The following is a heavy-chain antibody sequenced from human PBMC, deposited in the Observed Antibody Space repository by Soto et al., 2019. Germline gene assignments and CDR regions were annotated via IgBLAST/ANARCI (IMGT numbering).Heavy chain of an antibody. J-gene: IGHJ6*02. CDR3: ARDHILSGRFGEVYYYYGMDV. V-gene: IGHV4-59*01. CDR2: IYYSGST. D-gene: IGHD3-10*01. CDR1: GGSISSYY. Sequence: SETLSLTCTVSGGSISSYYWSWIRQPPGKGLEWIGYIYYSGSTNYNPSLKSRVTISVDTSKNHFSLKLSSVTAADTAVYYCARDHILSGRFGEVYYYYGMDVWGQGTTVT.